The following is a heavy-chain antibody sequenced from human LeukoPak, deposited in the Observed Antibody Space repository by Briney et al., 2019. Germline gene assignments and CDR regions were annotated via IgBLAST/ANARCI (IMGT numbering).Heavy chain of an antibody. J-gene: IGHJ4*02. V-gene: IGHV1-69*13. D-gene: IGHD2-15*01. Sequence: ASVKVSCKASGGTFSSYAISWVRQAPGQGLEWMGGIIPSFGTANYAQKFQGRVTITADESTSTDYMELSSLRSEHTAVYYCASGAILGYCSGGSCYSTDYWGQGTLLTVSS. CDR1: GGTFSSYA. CDR3: ASGAILGYCSGGSCYSTDY. CDR2: IIPSFGTA.